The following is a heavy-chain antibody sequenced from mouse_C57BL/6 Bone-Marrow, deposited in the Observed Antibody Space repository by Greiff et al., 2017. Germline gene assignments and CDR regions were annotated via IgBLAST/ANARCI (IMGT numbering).Heavy chain of an antibody. J-gene: IGHJ2*01. CDR1: GFNIKDYY. Sequence: EVKLMESGAELVKPGASVKLSCTASGFNIKDYYMPWVKQRTEQGLEWIGRIDPEDGETKYAPKFQGKATLTADTSSNTAYLQLSSLTSEDTAVYYCARDVLLFDYWGQGTTLTVSS. V-gene: IGHV14-2*01. CDR3: ARDVLLFDY. CDR2: IDPEDGET. D-gene: IGHD1-1*01.